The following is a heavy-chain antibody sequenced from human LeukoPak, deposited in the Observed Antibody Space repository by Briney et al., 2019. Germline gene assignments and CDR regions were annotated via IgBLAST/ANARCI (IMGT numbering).Heavy chain of an antibody. J-gene: IGHJ4*02. Sequence: GGSLRLSCAASGFTFSDYNMNWVRQSPEKGLEWVSSITSGTTYIYYADSVRGRFTLSRDNAKNSLYLQMNSLRAEDTAVYYCARVGGSGSYDYWGQGTLVTVSS. CDR3: ARVGGSGSYDY. D-gene: IGHD1-26*01. V-gene: IGHV3-21*01. CDR2: ITSGTTYI. CDR1: GFTFSDYN.